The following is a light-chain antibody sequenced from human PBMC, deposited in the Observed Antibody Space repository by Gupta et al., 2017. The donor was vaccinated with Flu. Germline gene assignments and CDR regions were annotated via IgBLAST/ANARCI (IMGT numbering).Light chain of an antibody. CDR2: DVG. V-gene: IGLV2-11*01. CDR1: SSDVGGYDF. Sequence: QSALTQPHSVSGSPGQSVTISCNGTSSDVGGYDFISWYQQHPGKAPKLMIYDVGKRPSGVPDRFSGSKSGNTASLTISGLQAEDEADYYCCSYAGSFTVVFGGGPKLTVL. J-gene: IGLJ3*02. CDR3: CSYAGSFTVV.